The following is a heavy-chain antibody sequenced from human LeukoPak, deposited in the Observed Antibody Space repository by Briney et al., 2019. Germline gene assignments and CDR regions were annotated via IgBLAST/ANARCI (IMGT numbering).Heavy chain of an antibody. CDR2: YDPEDGET. V-gene: IGHV1-24*01. CDR3: ARTYYYDSSGSHFQH. D-gene: IGHD3-22*01. Sequence: ASVKVSCKVSGYTLSDLNMHWVRQAPGKGLEWMGGYDPEDGETIFAQRFQGRVTMTEDTSADIAYMVLSSLRSDDTAVYYCARTYYYDSSGSHFQHWGQGTLVTVSS. J-gene: IGHJ1*01. CDR1: GYTLSDLN.